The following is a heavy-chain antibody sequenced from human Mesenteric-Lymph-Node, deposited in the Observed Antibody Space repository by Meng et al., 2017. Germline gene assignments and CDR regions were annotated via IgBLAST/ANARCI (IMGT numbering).Heavy chain of an antibody. Sequence: QVQLVQSGAEAKEPGASVKVSCKASGYIFTGYYIHWVRQAPGQGLEWMGRIDPNSGGTDYAQKFQGRVTLTTDTSINTAYMDLSSLRFDDTAFYYCARDRSDNCFDPWGQGTLVTVSS. CDR1: GYIFTGYY. CDR2: IDPNSGGT. CDR3: ARDRSDNCFDP. V-gene: IGHV1-2*06. J-gene: IGHJ5*02.